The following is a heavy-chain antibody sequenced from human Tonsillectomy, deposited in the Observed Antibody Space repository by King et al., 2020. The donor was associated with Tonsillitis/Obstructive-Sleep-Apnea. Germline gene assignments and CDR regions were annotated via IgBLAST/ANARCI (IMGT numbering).Heavy chain of an antibody. CDR1: GYIFTSYG. CDR2: ISAYNGNT. J-gene: IGHJ6*02. D-gene: IGHD6-19*01. V-gene: IGHV1-18*04. Sequence: QLVQSGAEVKKPGASVKVSCKASGYIFTSYGFSWVRQAPGQGLEWMGWISAYNGNTNYPQQLQGRSTITPDTSTSTTYMELRSLRSDDTAVYYCARDSSGWTSYYYGLDVWGQGTTVTVSS. CDR3: ARDSSGWTSYYYGLDV.